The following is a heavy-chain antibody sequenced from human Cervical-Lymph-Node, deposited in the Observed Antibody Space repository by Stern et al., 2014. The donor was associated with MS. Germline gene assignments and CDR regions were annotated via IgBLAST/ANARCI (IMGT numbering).Heavy chain of an antibody. CDR3: ARLVGNSFDI. J-gene: IGHJ3*02. Sequence: VHLVESGSELKKPGASVKVSCKAPGYTFTRYAINWVRQAPGQGLEWMGWINTNTGYPTYAQGFRGRFVFSLDTSVSTAFLQITSLEVEDTAVYYCARLVGNSFDIWGQGTMVTVSS. CDR2: INTNTGYP. V-gene: IGHV7-4-1*02. D-gene: IGHD2-2*01. CDR1: GYTFTRYA.